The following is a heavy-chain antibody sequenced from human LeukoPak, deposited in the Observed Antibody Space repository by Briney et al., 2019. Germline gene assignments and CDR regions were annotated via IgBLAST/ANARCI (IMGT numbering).Heavy chain of an antibody. D-gene: IGHD6-13*01. CDR3: ARDGGGGQQLDYFDY. V-gene: IGHV3-30-3*01. CDR2: ISYDGSNK. J-gene: IGHJ4*02. Sequence: GESLRLSCAASGFTFSSYAMHWVRQAPGKGLEWVAVISYDGSNKYYADSVKGRFTISRDNSKNTLYLQMNSLRAEDTAVYYCARDGGGGQQLDYFDYWGQGTLVTVSS. CDR1: GFTFSSYA.